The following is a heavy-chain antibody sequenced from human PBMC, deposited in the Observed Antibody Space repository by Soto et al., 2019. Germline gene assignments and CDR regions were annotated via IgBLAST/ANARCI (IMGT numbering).Heavy chain of an antibody. CDR3: AKDLGSGSPPHYFDY. J-gene: IGHJ4*02. CDR1: GFTFSSYA. D-gene: IGHD3-16*01. V-gene: IGHV3-23*01. Sequence: GGSLRLSCAASGFTFSSYAMSWVRQAPGKGLEWVSAISGSGGSTYYADSVKGRFTISRDNSKNTLYLQMNSLRAEDTAVYYRAKDLGSGSPPHYFDYWGQGTLVTVSS. CDR2: ISGSGGST.